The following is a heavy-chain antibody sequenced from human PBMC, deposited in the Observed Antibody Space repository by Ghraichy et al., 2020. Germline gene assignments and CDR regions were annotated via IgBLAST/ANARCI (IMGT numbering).Heavy chain of an antibody. J-gene: IGHJ4*02. CDR2: ISSSSSYI. V-gene: IGHV3-21*01. CDR1: GFTFSSYS. Sequence: GGSLRLSCAASGFTFSSYSMNWVRQAPGKGLEWVSSISSSSSYIYYADSVKGRFTISRDNAKNSLYLQMNSLRAEDTAVYYCARCPQTIAARQGSYFDYWGQGTLVTVSS. CDR3: ARCPQTIAARQGSYFDY. D-gene: IGHD6-6*01.